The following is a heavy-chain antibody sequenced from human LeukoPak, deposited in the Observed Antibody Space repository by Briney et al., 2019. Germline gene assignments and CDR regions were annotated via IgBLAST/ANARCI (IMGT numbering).Heavy chain of an antibody. CDR1: GYSISSGYY. CDR2: IYHSGST. CDR3: ARDIHVPRIREPYFDI. Sequence: PSETLSLTCIVSGYSISSGYYWGWIRQPPGEGLEWIGSIYHSGSTNYNPSLKGRVTISVDTSKNQFSLKLSSVTAADTAVYYCARDIHVPRIREPYFDIWGEGTLVTVSS. D-gene: IGHD1-14*01. J-gene: IGHJ3*02. V-gene: IGHV4-38-2*02.